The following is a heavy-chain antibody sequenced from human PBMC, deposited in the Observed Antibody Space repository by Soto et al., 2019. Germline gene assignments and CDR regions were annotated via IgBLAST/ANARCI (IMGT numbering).Heavy chain of an antibody. CDR2: IYHGGNI. CDR1: GDSVNTSDW. CDR3: ARDHQMSDTWSFDF. Sequence: QVQLQESGPGLVKPSGTLSLTCAVSGDSVNTSDWWNWVRQPPGKGLEWIGEIYHGGNIYYNPALKRRVTISLHKSKNQLSLELTSVTATDTAIYYCARDHQMSDTWSFDFWGQRTLVTVSS. D-gene: IGHD2-2*01. J-gene: IGHJ4*02. V-gene: IGHV4-4*02.